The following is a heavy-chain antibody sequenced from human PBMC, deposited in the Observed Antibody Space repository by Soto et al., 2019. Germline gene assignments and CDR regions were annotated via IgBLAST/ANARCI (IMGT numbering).Heavy chain of an antibody. CDR3: ARGSLSTVTANAFDV. Sequence: QVQLQESGPGLVKPSETLSLTCTVSGGSTSDFYWSWIRQPPGKALEWIGYGYMYYSGSTYYNPSLEGRVSISVDPSNNQFSLRLSSVTAADTAVYYCARGSLSTVTANAFDVWGPGAPVTVSS. CDR1: GGSTSDFY. V-gene: IGHV4-59*01. J-gene: IGHJ3*01. D-gene: IGHD2-21*02. CDR2: MYYSGST.